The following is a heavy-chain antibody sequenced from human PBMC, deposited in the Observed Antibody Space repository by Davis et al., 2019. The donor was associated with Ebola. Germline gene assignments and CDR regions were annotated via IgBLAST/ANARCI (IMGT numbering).Heavy chain of an antibody. Sequence: PSETLSLTCAVYGGSFSGYYWSWIRQPPGKGLEWIGEINHSGSTNYNPSLKSRVTISVDTSKNQFSLKLSSVTAADTAVYYCARVTTYYYYYMNVWGEGTTVTVSS. CDR1: GGSFSGYY. J-gene: IGHJ6*03. D-gene: IGHD1-1*01. CDR2: INHSGST. V-gene: IGHV4-34*01. CDR3: ARVTTYYYYYMNV.